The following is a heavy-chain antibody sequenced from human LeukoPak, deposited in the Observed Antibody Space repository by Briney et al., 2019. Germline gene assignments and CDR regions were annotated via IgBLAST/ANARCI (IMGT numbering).Heavy chain of an antibody. CDR3: AKVSALASYFDY. CDR2: ISGGGGST. CDR1: GFTFSSYS. Sequence: GGSLRLSCAASGFTFSSYSMNWVRQVPGKGLEWVSAISGGGGSTYYADSVKGRFTISRDNSKNTLYLQMNSLRAEDTAVYYCAKVSALASYFDYWGQGTLVTVSS. J-gene: IGHJ4*02. D-gene: IGHD3-3*02. V-gene: IGHV3-23*01.